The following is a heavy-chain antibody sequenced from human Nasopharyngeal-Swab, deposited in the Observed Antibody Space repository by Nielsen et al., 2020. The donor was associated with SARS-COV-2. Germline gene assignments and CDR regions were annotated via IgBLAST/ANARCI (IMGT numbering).Heavy chain of an antibody. CDR2: ISGSGDST. D-gene: IGHD6-6*01. V-gene: IGHV3-23*01. CDR1: GFTFSSYA. CDR3: AKGSTAAPYYYYGMDV. J-gene: IGHJ6*02. Sequence: GESLKISCAASGFTFSSYALSWVRQAPGEGLEWVSAISGSGDSTYYTDSVRGRFTISRDNSKNTLTLQMNSLRVEDTAIYYCAKGSTAAPYYYYGMDVWGQGTTVTVSS.